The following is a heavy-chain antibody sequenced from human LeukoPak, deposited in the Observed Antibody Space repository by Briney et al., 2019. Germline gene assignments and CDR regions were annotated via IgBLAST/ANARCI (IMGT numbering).Heavy chain of an antibody. Sequence: PGGSLRLSCGACGFTFSTYAMRWLRQARGKALEWVSAISTSGDNTYYADSVKRRLTISRHNSKNTLYLQINSLRVEDTAIYYCAKERSAGTTGLFDSWGQGTLVSVSS. D-gene: IGHD4-17*01. CDR3: AKERSAGTTGLFDS. V-gene: IGHV3-23*01. J-gene: IGHJ4*02. CDR1: GFTFSTYA. CDR2: ISTSGDNT.